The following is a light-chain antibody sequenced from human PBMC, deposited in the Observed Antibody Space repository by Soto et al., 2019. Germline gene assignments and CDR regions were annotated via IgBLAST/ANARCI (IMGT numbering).Light chain of an antibody. V-gene: IGLV2-14*03. CDR3: SAYTPSSTLV. J-gene: IGLJ3*02. CDR2: DVT. Sequence: QSALTQPASVSGSPGQSVTISCTGTSSDIGGYNFVYWYQQHPGKAPKLMIYDVTNRPPGLSDRFSGSKSGNSASLTISGLHAEDEADYYCSAYTPSSTLVFGGGTKLTVL. CDR1: SSDIGGYNF.